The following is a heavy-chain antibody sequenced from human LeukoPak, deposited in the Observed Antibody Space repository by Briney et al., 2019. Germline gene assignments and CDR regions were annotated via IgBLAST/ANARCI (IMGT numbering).Heavy chain of an antibody. Sequence: ASVKVSCKASGYTFTSYGISWVRQAPGQGLEWVGWISAYNGNTNYAQKLQGRVTMTTDTSTSTAYMELRSLRSDDTAVYYCARDLRGLIYYDSSGYVDYWGQGTLVTVSS. V-gene: IGHV1-18*01. CDR1: GYTFTSYG. CDR2: ISAYNGNT. CDR3: ARDLRGLIYYDSSGYVDY. J-gene: IGHJ4*02. D-gene: IGHD3-22*01.